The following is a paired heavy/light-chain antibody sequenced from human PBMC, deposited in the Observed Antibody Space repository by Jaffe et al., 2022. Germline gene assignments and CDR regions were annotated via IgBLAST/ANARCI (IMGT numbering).Light chain of an antibody. CDR2: GAS. CDR3: QQSYSAPPT. J-gene: IGKJ1*01. CDR1: QSISIY. V-gene: IGKV1-39*01. Sequence: DIQMTQSPSSLSASVGDRVTITCRASQSISIYLNWFQQKPGKAPKLLIYGASSLQSGVPSRFSGSGSGADFTLTISSLQPEDFATYYCQQSYSAPPTFGQGTRVEIK.
Heavy chain of an antibody. CDR2: IRYDGSSK. CDR1: GFTFNTYG. D-gene: IGHD2-15*01. CDR3: AKDRLRDIVVVVAAPYIDY. V-gene: IGHV3-30*02. J-gene: IGHJ4*02. Sequence: QVQLVESGGGVVQPGGSLRLSCAVSGFTFNTYGMHWVRQAPGKGLEWVAFIRYDGSSKYYADSVKGRFTISRDTSKNKLYLQMNSLRAEDTAVYYCAKDRLRDIVVVVAAPYIDYWGQGTLVTVSS.